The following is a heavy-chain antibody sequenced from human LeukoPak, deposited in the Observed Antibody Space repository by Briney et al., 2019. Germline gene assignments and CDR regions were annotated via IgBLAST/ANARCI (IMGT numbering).Heavy chain of an antibody. CDR2: IISKSDGGTT. CDR1: GFTFSNAW. J-gene: IGHJ4*02. D-gene: IGHD3-22*01. Sequence: PGGSLRLSCAASGFTFSNAWMSWVRQAPGKGLEWVGRIISKSDGGTTDYAAPVKGIFTISRDDSKNTLYLQMNSLKTKDTAVYYCTTEPPSTLYYYDSTGYYYRWGQGTLVTVSS. V-gene: IGHV3-15*01. CDR3: TTEPPSTLYYYDSTGYYYR.